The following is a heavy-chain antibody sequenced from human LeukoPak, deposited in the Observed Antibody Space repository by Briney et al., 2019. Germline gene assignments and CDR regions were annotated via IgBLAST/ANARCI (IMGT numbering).Heavy chain of an antibody. J-gene: IGHJ3*02. CDR2: VDYRGRT. Sequence: PETLSLTCSVSGGSVYNDLFSWTWIRQSPEKGLEWIGNVDYRGRTNFNPSLRSRVTLSIDTSDDNFSLTFKSVTTADTAVYYCVREMTTSYYDLRGFHRQTEGFDIWGQGKMVIVSS. CDR3: VREMTTSYYDLRGFHRQTEGFDI. CDR1: GGSVYNDLFS. D-gene: IGHD3-16*01. V-gene: IGHV4-61*03.